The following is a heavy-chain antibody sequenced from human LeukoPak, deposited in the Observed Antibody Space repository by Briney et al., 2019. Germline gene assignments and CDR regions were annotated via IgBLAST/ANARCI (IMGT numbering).Heavy chain of an antibody. Sequence: PPETLSLTCTVSGGSISSGDYYWSWIRQPPGKGLEWIGYIYYSGSTYYNPSLKSRVTISVDTSKNQFSLKLSSVTAADTAVYYCARARYDSSGYYVVDYWGQGTLVTVSS. V-gene: IGHV4-30-4*01. D-gene: IGHD3-22*01. CDR3: ARARYDSSGYYVVDY. J-gene: IGHJ4*02. CDR1: GGSISSGDYY. CDR2: IYYSGST.